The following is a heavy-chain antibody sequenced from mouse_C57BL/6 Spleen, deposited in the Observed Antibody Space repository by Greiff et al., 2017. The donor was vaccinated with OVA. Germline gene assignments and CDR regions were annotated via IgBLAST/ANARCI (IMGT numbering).Heavy chain of an antibody. D-gene: IGHD2-4*01. CDR2: INYDGSST. V-gene: IGHV5-16*01. Sequence: EVKVEESEGGLVQPGSSMKLSCTASGFTFSDYYMAWVRQVPEKGLEWVANINYDGSSTYYLASLKSRFIISRDNAKNILYLQMSSLKSEDTATYYCARGGLRDYYAMDYWGQGTSVTVSS. J-gene: IGHJ4*01. CDR1: GFTFSDYY. CDR3: ARGGLRDYYAMDY.